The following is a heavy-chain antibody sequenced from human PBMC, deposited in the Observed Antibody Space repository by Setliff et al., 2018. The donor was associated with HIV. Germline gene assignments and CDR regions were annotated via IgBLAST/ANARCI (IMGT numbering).Heavy chain of an antibody. CDR1: GGSFSGYY. CDR3: ARYDYGDFDY. V-gene: IGHV4-34*01. J-gene: IGHJ4*02. Sequence: SETLSLTCAVFGGSFSGYYWSWIRQPPGKGLEWIGEINHSGSTDYNPSLKSRVTISVDTSKNQFSLNMSSVTAADTAVDYGARYDYGDFDYWGQGTPGTVS. CDR2: INHSGST. D-gene: IGHD4-17*01.